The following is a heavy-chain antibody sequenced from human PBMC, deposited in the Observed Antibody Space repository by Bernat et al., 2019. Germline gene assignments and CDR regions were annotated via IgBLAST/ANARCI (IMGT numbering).Heavy chain of an antibody. CDR2: IIPMFGTE. V-gene: IGHV1-69*12. CDR1: GGTFSRYA. CDR3: ERGEGEYSYGPFYGMDV. J-gene: IGHJ6*02. Sequence: QVQVVQSGAEVKKPGSSVKVSCKASGGTFSRYAIHWVRQAPGQGLEWLGGIIPMFGTEKYARKFQDRVTITADESTSTVYMEVRSLKSEDTAVYYCERGEGEYSYGPFYGMDVWGQGTTVTVSS. D-gene: IGHD2/OR15-2a*01.